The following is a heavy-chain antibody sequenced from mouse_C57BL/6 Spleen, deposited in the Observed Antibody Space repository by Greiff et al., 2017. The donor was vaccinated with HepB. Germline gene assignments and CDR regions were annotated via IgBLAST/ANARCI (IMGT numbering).Heavy chain of an antibody. V-gene: IGHV1-81*01. Sequence: VQLQQSGAELARPGASVKLSCKASGYTFTSYGISWVKQRTGQGLEWIGEIYPRSGNTYYNEQFKGKATLTADKSSSTAYMELRSLTSEDSAVYFCAREEGRAYWGQGTLVTVSA. J-gene: IGHJ3*01. D-gene: IGHD3-3*01. CDR2: IYPRSGNT. CDR3: AREEGRAY. CDR1: GYTFTSYG.